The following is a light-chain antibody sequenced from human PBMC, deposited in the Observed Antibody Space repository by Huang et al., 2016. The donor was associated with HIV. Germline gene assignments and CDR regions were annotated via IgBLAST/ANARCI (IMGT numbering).Light chain of an antibody. J-gene: IGKJ5*01. CDR3: MQALQTPT. CDR2: LGS. V-gene: IGKV2-28*01. CDR1: QSLLHSNGYNY. Sequence: DIVMTQSPLSLPVTPGEPASISCRSSQSLLHSNGYNYLDWYLQKPGQSPQLLIYLGSNRASGVPDMFSGSGSGTDFTLKISRVEAEDVGIYYCMQALQTPTFGQGTRLEMK.